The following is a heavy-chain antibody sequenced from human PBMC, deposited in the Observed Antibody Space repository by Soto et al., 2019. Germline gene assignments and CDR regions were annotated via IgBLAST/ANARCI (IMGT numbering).Heavy chain of an antibody. J-gene: IGHJ6*02. V-gene: IGHV3-21*01. CDR2: ISSSSSYI. CDR3: ASPPSIPLEGYCSGGSCLYYYYGMDV. CDR1: GFTFISYS. Sequence: PGGSLRLSCAASGFTFISYSMNWVRQAPGKGLEWVSSISSSSSYIYYADSVKGRFTISRDNAKNSLYLQMNSLRAEDTAVYYCASPPSIPLEGYCSGGSCLYYYYGMDVWGQGTTVTVSS. D-gene: IGHD2-15*01.